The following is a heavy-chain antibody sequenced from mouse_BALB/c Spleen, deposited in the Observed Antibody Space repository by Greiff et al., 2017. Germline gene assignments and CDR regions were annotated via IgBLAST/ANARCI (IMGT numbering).Heavy chain of an antibody. D-gene: IGHD2-2*01. Sequence: EVKLVESGGGLVKPGGSLKLSCAASGFTFSDYYMYWVRQTPEKRLEWVATISDGGSYTYYPDSVKGRFTISRDNAKNNLYLQMSSLKSEDTAMYYCAREGAYGYSGFAYWGQGTLVTVSA. CDR2: ISDGGSYT. CDR3: AREGAYGYSGFAY. CDR1: GFTFSDYY. J-gene: IGHJ3*01. V-gene: IGHV5-4*02.